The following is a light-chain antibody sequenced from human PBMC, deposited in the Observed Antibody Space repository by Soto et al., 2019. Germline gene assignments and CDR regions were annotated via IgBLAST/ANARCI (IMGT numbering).Light chain of an antibody. CDR2: DAS. V-gene: IGKV3-15*01. J-gene: IGKJ1*01. CDR3: QQYNNWTQT. Sequence: EIMMTQSPVTLSVSPGERATLSCRAGQSISSNLAWYQQKPGQAPRLLIYDASTRATGVPARFSGSGSGTEFTLTISSLQSEDFAVYYCQQYNNWTQTFGQGTKVDIK. CDR1: QSISSN.